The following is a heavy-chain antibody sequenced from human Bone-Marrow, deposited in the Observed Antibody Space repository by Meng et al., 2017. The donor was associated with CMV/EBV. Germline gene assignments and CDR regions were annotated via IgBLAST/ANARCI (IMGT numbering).Heavy chain of an antibody. D-gene: IGHD3-3*01. V-gene: IGHV1-46*01. J-gene: IGHJ6*02. CDR3: ASGVSYDFGTAGMDV. Sequence: ASVKVSCKASGYTFTSYNMHWVRQAPGQGLEWIGIINLSGGSTSYAQKFQGRVTMTRDTSTSTVYMELSRLRSEDTAVYSCASGVSYDFGTAGMDVGGQGTTVTVSS. CDR1: GYTFTSYN. CDR2: INLSGGST.